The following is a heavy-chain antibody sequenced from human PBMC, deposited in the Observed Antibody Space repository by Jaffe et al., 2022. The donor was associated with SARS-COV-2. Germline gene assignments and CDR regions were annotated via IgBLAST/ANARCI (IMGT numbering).Heavy chain of an antibody. CDR3: STSLERDYYDTSGKA. CDR1: GFTFSKAW. Sequence: EVQLVESGGGLVKPVGSLRLSCVASGFTFSKAWMSWVRQAPGKGLEWVGRIKSKTDGGTTDYAAPVKDRFTISRDDSKNTLYLQMNSLKTEDTAVYYCSTSLERDYYDTSGKAWGQGTLVTVSS. CDR2: IKSKTDGGTT. J-gene: IGHJ5*02. D-gene: IGHD3-22*01. V-gene: IGHV3-15*01.